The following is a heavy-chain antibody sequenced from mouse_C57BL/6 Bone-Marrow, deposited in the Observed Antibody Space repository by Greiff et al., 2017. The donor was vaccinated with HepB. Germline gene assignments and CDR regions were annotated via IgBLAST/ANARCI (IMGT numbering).Heavy chain of an antibody. J-gene: IGHJ1*03. V-gene: IGHV1-72*01. CDR3: ARKHHYGSSSPWYFDV. CDR2: IDPNRGGT. Sequence: VQLQQPGAELVKPGASVKLSCKASGYTFTSYWMHWVKQRPGRGLEWIGRIDPNRGGTKYNEKFKSKATLTVDKPSSTAYMQLSSLTSEDSAVYYCARKHHYGSSSPWYFDVWGTGTTVTVSS. D-gene: IGHD1-1*01. CDR1: GYTFTSYW.